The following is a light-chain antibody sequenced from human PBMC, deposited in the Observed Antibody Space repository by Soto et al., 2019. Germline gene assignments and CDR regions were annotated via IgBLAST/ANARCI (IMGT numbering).Light chain of an antibody. CDR3: SSYTSSSTLLYV. Sequence: QSALTQPASVSGSPGQSITISCTGTSSDVGGYNYVSWYQQHPGKAPKLMIYDVSNRPSGVSNRFSGSKSGNTASLTISGLQAEDEDYYYCSSYTSSSTLLYVFGTGTKVTVL. CDR2: DVS. V-gene: IGLV2-14*01. J-gene: IGLJ1*01. CDR1: SSDVGGYNY.